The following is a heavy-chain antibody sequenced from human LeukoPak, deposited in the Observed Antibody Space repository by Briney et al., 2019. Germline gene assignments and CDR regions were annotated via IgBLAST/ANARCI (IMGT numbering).Heavy chain of an antibody. CDR1: GFTFSTSW. CDR2: INPDGSIT. Sequence: GRSLRPSCAASGFTFSTSWMHWVRQVPGKGLVWVSRINPDGSITNYADSVKGRFTISRDNANNMLYLLMNSLRVDDTAVYYCVRALLGTSDYWGQGTLVTVSS. D-gene: IGHD7-27*01. CDR3: VRALLGTSDY. V-gene: IGHV3-74*01. J-gene: IGHJ4*02.